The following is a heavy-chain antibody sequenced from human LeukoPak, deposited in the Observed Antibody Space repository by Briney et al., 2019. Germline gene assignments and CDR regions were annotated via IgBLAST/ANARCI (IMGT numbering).Heavy chain of an antibody. V-gene: IGHV3-23*01. CDR2: ISGSGGST. Sequence: GGSLRLSCAASGLTFSSYAMSWVRQAPGKGLEWVSSISGSGGSTYYADSVKGRFTISRDNSKNTLYLQMNSLRAEDTAVYYRAKHLASYYYYYMDVWGKGTTVTVSS. CDR3: AKHLASYYYYYMDV. D-gene: IGHD2-15*01. CDR1: GLTFSSYA. J-gene: IGHJ6*03.